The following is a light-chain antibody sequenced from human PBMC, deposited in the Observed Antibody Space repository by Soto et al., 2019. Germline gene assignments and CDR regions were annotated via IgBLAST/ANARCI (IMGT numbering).Light chain of an antibody. J-gene: IGKJ4*01. CDR3: QSRGIWPPGAT. V-gene: IGKV3-11*01. CDR2: DAS. Sequence: EIVLTQSPVTLSLSPGERATLSCRASQSINNYLAWYQQKPGQPPRLLIYDASNRATAIPVRFSGSGSGTDFTLTINSLEPEDSAVYYCQSRGIWPPGATFGGGTKVEIK. CDR1: QSINNY.